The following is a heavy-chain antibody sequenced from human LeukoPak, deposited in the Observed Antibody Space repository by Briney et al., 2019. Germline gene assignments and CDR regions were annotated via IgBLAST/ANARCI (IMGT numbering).Heavy chain of an antibody. V-gene: IGHV4-31*03. CDR1: GGSISSGGYY. CDR3: SRVFGVVPAAIDY. Sequence: SETLSLTCTVSGGSISSGGYYWSSIRQHPGKGLEWIGYIYYSGSTYYNPSLKSRVTISVDTSKNQFSPKLSSVTAADTAVYYCSRVFGVVPAAIDYWGQGTLVTVSS. J-gene: IGHJ4*02. CDR2: IYYSGST. D-gene: IGHD2-2*01.